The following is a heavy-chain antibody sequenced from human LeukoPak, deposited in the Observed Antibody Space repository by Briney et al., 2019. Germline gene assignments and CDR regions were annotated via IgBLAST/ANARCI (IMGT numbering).Heavy chain of an antibody. CDR1: GYTFTSYD. D-gene: IGHD3-16*01. J-gene: IGHJ4*02. V-gene: IGHV1-8*01. CDR2: MNPNSGNT. Sequence: ASVKVSCKASGYTFTSYDINWVRQATGQGLEGMGWMNPNSGNTGYAQKFQGRVTMTRNTSISTAYMELSSLRSEDTAVYYCARVGTFGGVIDYWGQGTLVTVSS. CDR3: ARVGTFGGVIDY.